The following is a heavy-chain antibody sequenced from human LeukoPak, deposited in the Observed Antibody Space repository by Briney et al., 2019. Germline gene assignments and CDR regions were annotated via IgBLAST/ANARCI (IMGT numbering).Heavy chain of an antibody. CDR1: GGSISSSSYY. CDR3: ASHGVDYYDSTGAFDI. D-gene: IGHD3-22*01. V-gene: IGHV4-39*01. CDR2: IYYSGST. Sequence: SQTLSLTCTVSGGSISSSSYYLGWIRQPPGKGLEWIGSIYYSGSTYYNPSLKSRVTISVDTSKNQFSLKLSSVTAADTAVYYCASHGVDYYDSTGAFDIWGQGTMVTVSS. J-gene: IGHJ3*02.